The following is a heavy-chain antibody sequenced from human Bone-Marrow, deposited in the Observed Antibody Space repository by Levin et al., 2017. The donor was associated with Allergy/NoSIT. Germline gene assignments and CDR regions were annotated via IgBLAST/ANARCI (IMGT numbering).Heavy chain of an antibody. J-gene: IGHJ4*02. CDR3: ARSSGGYFDS. V-gene: IGHV3-7*04. CDR2: IKQDGSEK. D-gene: IGHD3-10*01. CDR1: GFTFTTFW. Sequence: TGGSLRLSCTASGFTFTTFWMSWVRQAPGKGLEWVANIKQDGSEKYYADSVKGRFTVSRDNAKNSVCLQMSSLRAEDTAVYYCARSSGGYFDSWGQGTLVTVSS.